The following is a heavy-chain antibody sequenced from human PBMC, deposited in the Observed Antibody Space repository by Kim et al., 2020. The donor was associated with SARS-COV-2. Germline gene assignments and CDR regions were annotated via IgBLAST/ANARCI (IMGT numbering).Heavy chain of an antibody. CDR3: AGSAGTSYGVDV. D-gene: IGHD1-7*01. Sequence: YAKSMKGRFTLSRDNSKNTLYLQMKSPGAEDTAVYYCAGSAGTSYGVDVCGQGATVTVSS. J-gene: IGHJ6*02. V-gene: IGHV3-30*01.